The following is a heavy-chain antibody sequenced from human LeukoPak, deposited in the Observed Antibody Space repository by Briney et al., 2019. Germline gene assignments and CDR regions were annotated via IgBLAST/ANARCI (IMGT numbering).Heavy chain of an antibody. CDR1: GYTFTSYD. V-gene: IGHV1-8*01. CDR3: ARGRGSSWYGQRY. D-gene: IGHD6-13*01. CDR2: MNPNSGNT. Sequence: GASVKVSCKASGYTFTSYDINWLRQAAAQGLEWMGWMNPNSGNTGYAQKFQGRVTMTRNTSISTAYMELSSLRSEDTAVYYCARGRGSSWYGQRYWGQGTLVTVSS. J-gene: IGHJ4*02.